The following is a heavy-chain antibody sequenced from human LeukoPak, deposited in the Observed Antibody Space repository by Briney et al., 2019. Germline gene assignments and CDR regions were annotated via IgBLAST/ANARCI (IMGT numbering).Heavy chain of an antibody. V-gene: IGHV4-39*01. J-gene: IGHJ4*02. CDR2: IYYSGST. CDR3: ARSDPGGYCSGGSCYPFLDF. CDR1: GGSTSSSSYY. D-gene: IGHD2-15*01. Sequence: SETLSLTCTASGGSTSSSSYYWGWIRQPPGKGLEWIGSIYYSGSTYYNPSLKSRVTISVDTSRNQISLRLSSVTAADTAVYYCARSDPGGYCSGGSCYPFLDFWGQGTLVTVSS.